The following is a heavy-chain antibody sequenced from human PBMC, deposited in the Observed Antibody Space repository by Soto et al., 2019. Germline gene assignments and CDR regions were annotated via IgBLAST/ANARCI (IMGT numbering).Heavy chain of an antibody. V-gene: IGHV2-5*01. D-gene: IGHD1-1*01. J-gene: IGHJ3*02. CDR3: ARGLATLPVFAFDI. CDR2: VYWNDDK. CDR1: GISLSTSGVG. Sequence: SGPTLVNPTQTLTLTCTLSGISLSTSGVGLGWIRQAPGKALEWLALVYWNDDKHYSPSLKTRLTITKDTSKNQAILTMTNMDPVDTATYYCARGLATLPVFAFDIWGQGTVVTVSS.